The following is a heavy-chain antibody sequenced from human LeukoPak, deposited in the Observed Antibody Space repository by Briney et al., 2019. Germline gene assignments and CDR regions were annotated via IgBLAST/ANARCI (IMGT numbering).Heavy chain of an antibody. CDR2: INSDGSST. CDR3: ARVAGARSIPPYYFDY. J-gene: IGHJ4*02. CDR1: GFTFSSYW. D-gene: IGHD2-21*01. V-gene: IGHV3-74*01. Sequence: PGGSLRLSCAASGFTFSSYWMHWVRQAPGKGLVWVSRINSDGSSTSYADSVKGRFTISRDNAKNTLYLQMNSLRAEDTAVYYCARVAGARSIPPYYFDYWGQGTLVTVSS.